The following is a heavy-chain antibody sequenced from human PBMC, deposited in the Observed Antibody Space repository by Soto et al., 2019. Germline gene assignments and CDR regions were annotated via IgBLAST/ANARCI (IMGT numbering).Heavy chain of an antibody. CDR3: ARQSHSSTHGFDP. CDR1: GYSFTSYW. D-gene: IGHD1-1*01. CDR2: IDPSDSYT. J-gene: IGHJ5*02. V-gene: IGHV5-10-1*01. Sequence: PGEALKISCKGSGYSFTSYWISWGRQMPGKGLEWMGRIDPSDSYTNYSPSFQGHVTISADKSISTAYLQWSSLKASDTAMYYCARQSHSSTHGFDPWGQGXLVTVSS.